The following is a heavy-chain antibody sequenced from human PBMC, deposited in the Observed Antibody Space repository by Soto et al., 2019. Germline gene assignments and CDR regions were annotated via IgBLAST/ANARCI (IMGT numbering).Heavy chain of an antibody. D-gene: IGHD6-13*01. CDR2: ISAYNGNT. V-gene: IGHV1-18*01. CDR1: GYTFTSYG. J-gene: IGHJ4*01. CDR3: AIYSSSSCQDE. Sequence: QVQLVQSGAEVKKPGASVKVSCKASGYTFTSYGTSWQRQAPGQGLEWMGWISAYNGNTNYAQKLQGRVTMTTDTSASTADMALTCLAADATAVDYGAIYSSSSCQDEWGHRTLVTVA.